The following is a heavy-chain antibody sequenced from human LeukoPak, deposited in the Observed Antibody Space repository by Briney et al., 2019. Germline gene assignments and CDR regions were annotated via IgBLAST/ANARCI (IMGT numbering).Heavy chain of an antibody. CDR1: GFTFSRYE. CDR3: ARDSSDISGWYEGWFHP. CDR2: ITSSGTTI. D-gene: IGHD6-19*01. J-gene: IGHJ5*02. V-gene: IGHV3-48*03. Sequence: QTGGSLRLSCAASGFTFSRYEMNWVRQAPGKGLEWVSYITSSGTTIYYADSVKGRFTVSRDNAKNSLYLQMNSLRAEDTAVYYCARDSSDISGWYEGWFHPWGQGTLVTVSS.